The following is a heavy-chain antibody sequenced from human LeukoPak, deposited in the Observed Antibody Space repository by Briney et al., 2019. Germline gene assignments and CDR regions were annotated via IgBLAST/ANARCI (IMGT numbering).Heavy chain of an antibody. CDR2: MNHSGST. CDR3: ARQTGSGLFILP. V-gene: IGHV4-34*01. Sequence: SETLSLTCAVYGGSFSGYYWSWIRQPPGKGLEWIGEMNHSGSTNYSPSLKSRVIVSVDTSKNQFSLKLTSVTAADTAVYYCARQTGSGLFILPGGQGTLVTVSS. CDR1: GGSFSGYY. D-gene: IGHD3/OR15-3a*01. J-gene: IGHJ4*02.